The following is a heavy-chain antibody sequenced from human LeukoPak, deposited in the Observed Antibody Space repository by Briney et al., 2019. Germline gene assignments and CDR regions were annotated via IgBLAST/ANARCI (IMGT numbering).Heavy chain of an antibody. D-gene: IGHD1-26*01. CDR2: IRYDGSNK. CDR1: GFTFSSYG. CDR3: AKDRWELKAFDY. J-gene: IGHJ4*02. V-gene: IGHV3-30*02. Sequence: GGSLRLSCAASGFTFSSYGMHWVRQAPGKGLEWVAFIRYDGSNKYYADSVEGRFTISRDNSKNTLYLQMNSLRAEDTAVYYCAKDRWELKAFDYWGQGTLVTVSS.